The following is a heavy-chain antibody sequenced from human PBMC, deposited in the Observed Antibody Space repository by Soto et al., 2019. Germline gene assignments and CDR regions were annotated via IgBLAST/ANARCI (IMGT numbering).Heavy chain of an antibody. D-gene: IGHD3-22*01. J-gene: IGHJ4*02. CDR2: IYASGTT. CDR3: ARDSDDSSGYYLLGVYYFDY. CDR1: GFTVSSNY. Sequence: GGSLRLSCAASGFTVSSNYMSWVRQAPGKGLEWVSVIYASGTTYYADFVKGRFTISRDNAKNSLYLQMNSLRAEDTAVYYCARDSDDSSGYYLLGVYYFDYWGQGTLVTVSS. V-gene: IGHV3-66*01.